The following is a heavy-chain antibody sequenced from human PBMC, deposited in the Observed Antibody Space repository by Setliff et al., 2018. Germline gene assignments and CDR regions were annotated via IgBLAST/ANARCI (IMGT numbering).Heavy chain of an antibody. D-gene: IGHD3-22*01. CDR1: GGTFRSYI. CDR2: IIPIFGTP. V-gene: IGHV1-69*13. J-gene: IGHJ4*02. Sequence: SVKVSCKASGGTFRSYIISWVRQAPGQGLEWMGGIIPIFGTPNYAQEFQGRVTITADESTSTAYMELSSLRSDDTAVYYCARGRDPAYYYDSGGYYWDYWGQGTLVTVSS. CDR3: ARGRDPAYYYDSGGYYWDY.